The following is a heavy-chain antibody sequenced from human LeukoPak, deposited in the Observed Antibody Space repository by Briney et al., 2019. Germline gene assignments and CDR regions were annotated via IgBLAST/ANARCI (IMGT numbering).Heavy chain of an antibody. V-gene: IGHV4-34*01. CDR2: TNHSGST. CDR1: GGSFSGYY. D-gene: IGHD5/OR15-5a*01. CDR3: ARVVSLGVYYYYYYMDV. J-gene: IGHJ6*03. Sequence: SETLSLTCAVYGGSFSGYYWSWIRQPPGKGLEWIGETNHSGSTNYNPSLKSRVTISVDTSKNQFSLKLSSVTAADTAVHYCARVVSLGVYYYYYYMDVWGKGTTVTVSS.